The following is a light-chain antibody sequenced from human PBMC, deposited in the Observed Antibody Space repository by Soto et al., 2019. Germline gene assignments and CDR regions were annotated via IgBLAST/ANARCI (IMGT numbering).Light chain of an antibody. CDR3: QQYVSSVT. CDR2: GAS. CDR1: QSVDSSF. V-gene: IGKV3-20*01. J-gene: IGKJ1*01. Sequence: EIVLTQSPGSLSLSPGERATLSCRASQSVDSSFFAWYQQKPGQAPRLLIYGASNRATGIPDRFSGRGSGTDFTITITGPEPEDFAVYYCQQYVSSVTFGQGIKVEI.